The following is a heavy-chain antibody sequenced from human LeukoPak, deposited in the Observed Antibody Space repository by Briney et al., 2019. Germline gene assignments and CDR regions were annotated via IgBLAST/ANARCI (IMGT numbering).Heavy chain of an antibody. V-gene: IGHV3-9*01. CDR1: GFTFDDYA. Sequence: GRSLRLSCAASGFTFDDYAMHWVRQAPGKGLEWVSGISWNSGSIGYADSVKGLFTISRDNAKNSLYLQMNSLRAEDTALYYCAKDTERGAAGFDYWGQGTLVTVSS. J-gene: IGHJ4*02. D-gene: IGHD6-13*01. CDR3: AKDTERGAAGFDY. CDR2: ISWNSGSI.